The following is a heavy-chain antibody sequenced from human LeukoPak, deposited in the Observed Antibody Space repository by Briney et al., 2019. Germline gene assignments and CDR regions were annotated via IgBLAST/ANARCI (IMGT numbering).Heavy chain of an antibody. J-gene: IGHJ5*02. D-gene: IGHD3-10*01. CDR3: ARERFGVFDP. CDR1: GGSITNYF. V-gene: IGHV4-59*01. CDR2: IYYSGST. Sequence: PSETLSLTCTVSGGSITNYFWNWIRQPPGKGLEWIGYIYYSGSTNYNPSLKSRVTISVDTSKNQFSLKLSSVTAADTAVYYCARERFGVFDPWGQGTLVTVSS.